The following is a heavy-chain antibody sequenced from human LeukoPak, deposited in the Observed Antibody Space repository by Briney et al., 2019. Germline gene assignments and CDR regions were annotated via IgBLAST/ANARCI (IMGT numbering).Heavy chain of an antibody. CDR2: ISSSGRTI. V-gene: IGHV3-48*03. Sequence: PGGSLRLSCAASGFTFSSYEFNWVRQAPGKGLEWVSYISSSGRTIFYADSVKGRFTISRDNAKNSLYLQMNSLRAEDTAVYHCARGDGYWSSTSCYADPSYGLDVWGQGTTVTVSS. CDR3: ARGDGYWSSTSCYADPSYGLDV. J-gene: IGHJ6*02. D-gene: IGHD2-2*03. CDR1: GFTFSSYE.